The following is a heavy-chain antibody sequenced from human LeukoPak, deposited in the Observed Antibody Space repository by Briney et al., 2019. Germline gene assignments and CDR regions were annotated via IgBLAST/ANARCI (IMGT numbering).Heavy chain of an antibody. CDR2: IQSRNYGGAT. CDR1: GFTFGDYG. CDR3: AASDHRYCSRLSCHFDY. Sequence: PGGSLRLSCIGSGFTFGDYGMSWVRQAPGKGLEWVGFIQSRNYGGATQYAASVKGRFTISRDDSKSIAFLQMNGLKSEDTAVYYCAASDHRYCSRLSCHFDYWGQGTLATVSP. V-gene: IGHV3-49*04. J-gene: IGHJ4*02. D-gene: IGHD2-2*01.